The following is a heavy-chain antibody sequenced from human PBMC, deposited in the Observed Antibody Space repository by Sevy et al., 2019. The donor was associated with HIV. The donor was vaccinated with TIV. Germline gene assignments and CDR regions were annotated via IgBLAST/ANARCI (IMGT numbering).Heavy chain of an antibody. J-gene: IGHJ2*01. Sequence: SGTLSLTCAVSGGSISSGGYSWSWIRQPPGKGLEWIGYIYHSGSTYYNPSLKSRVTISVDRSKNQFSLKLSSVTAADTAVYYCARGARADYGAAEYFDLWGRGTLVTVSS. D-gene: IGHD3-16*01. CDR3: ARGARADYGAAEYFDL. CDR1: GGSISSGGYS. CDR2: IYHSGST. V-gene: IGHV4-30-2*01.